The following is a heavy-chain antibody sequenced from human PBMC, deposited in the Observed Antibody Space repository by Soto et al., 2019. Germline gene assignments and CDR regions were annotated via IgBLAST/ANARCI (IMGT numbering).Heavy chain of an antibody. D-gene: IGHD4-17*01. CDR2: IYWDDDK. CDR1: GFSLSTSGVG. V-gene: IGHV2-5*02. J-gene: IGHJ2*01. Sequence: QITLKESGPTLVKPTQTLTLTCTFSGFSLSTSGVGVGWIRQPPGKALEWLALIYWDDDKRYSPSLKSRLTITKDTSKNQVVLTMTNMDPVVTATYYCAHIDGDYEYWYFDLWGRGTLVTVSS. CDR3: AHIDGDYEYWYFDL.